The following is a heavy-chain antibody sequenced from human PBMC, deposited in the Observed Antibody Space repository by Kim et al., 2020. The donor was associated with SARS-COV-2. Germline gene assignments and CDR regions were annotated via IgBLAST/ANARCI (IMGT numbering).Heavy chain of an antibody. J-gene: IGHJ4*02. V-gene: IGHV4-34*01. D-gene: IGHD3-9*01. Sequence: SETLSLTCAVYGGSFSGYYWSWIRQPPGKGLEWIGEINHSGSTNYNPSLKSRVTISVDTSKNQFSLKLSSVTAADTAVYYCASFDIPEDYFDYWGQGTLVTVSS. CDR2: INHSGST. CDR3: ASFDIPEDYFDY. CDR1: GGSFSGYY.